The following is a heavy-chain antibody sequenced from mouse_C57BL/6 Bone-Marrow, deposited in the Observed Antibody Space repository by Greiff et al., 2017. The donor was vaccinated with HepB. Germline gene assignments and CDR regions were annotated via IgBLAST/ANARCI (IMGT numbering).Heavy chain of an antibody. J-gene: IGHJ4*01. D-gene: IGHD1-1*01. V-gene: IGHV5-16*01. CDR1: GFTFSDYY. Sequence: EVKLQESEGGLVQPGSSMKLSCTASGFTFSDYYMAWVRQVPEKGLEWVANINYDGSSTYYLDSLKSRFIISRNNAKNILYLQMSSLKSEDTATYYCARGTTVVANGSYAMDYWGQGTSVTVSS. CDR3: ARGTTVVANGSYAMDY. CDR2: INYDGSST.